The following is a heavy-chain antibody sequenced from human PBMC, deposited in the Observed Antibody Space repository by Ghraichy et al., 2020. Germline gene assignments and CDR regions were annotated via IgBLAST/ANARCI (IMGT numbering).Heavy chain of an antibody. CDR1: GGSISTYY. CDR3: ARGSEGYSTYRHYYYGMDV. Sequence: SETLSLTCTVSGGSISTYYWSWIRQPPGKGLEWIGYIYYSGSTNYNPSLKSRVTMSVDTSKNQFSLKLSSVTAADTAVYYCARGSEGYSTYRHYYYGMDVWGPGTTVTVSS. CDR2: IYYSGST. V-gene: IGHV4-59*01. J-gene: IGHJ6*02. D-gene: IGHD6-13*01.